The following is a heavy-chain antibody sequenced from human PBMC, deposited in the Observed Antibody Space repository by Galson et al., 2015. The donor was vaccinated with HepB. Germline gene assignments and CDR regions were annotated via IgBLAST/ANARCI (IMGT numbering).Heavy chain of an antibody. D-gene: IGHD5-18*01. Sequence: ETLSLTCTVSGGSISSSSYYWGWIRQPPGKGLEWIGSIYYSGSTYYNPSLKSRVTISVDTSKNQFSLKLSPVTAADTAVYYCAGGYSYGYYYYGMDVWGQGTTVTVSS. CDR2: IYYSGST. V-gene: IGHV4-39*01. J-gene: IGHJ6*02. CDR3: AGGYSYGYYYYGMDV. CDR1: GGSISSSSYY.